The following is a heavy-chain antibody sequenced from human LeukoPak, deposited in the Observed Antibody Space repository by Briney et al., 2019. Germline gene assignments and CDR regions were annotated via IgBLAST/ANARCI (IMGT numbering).Heavy chain of an antibody. Sequence: ASVKVSCKASGYTFTSYYMHWVRQAPGQGLEWMGIINPSGGSTSYAQKFQGRVTMTRDTSISTAYMELSRLRSDDTAVYYCARDSVAIVVVPAAPPGDYWGQGTLVTASS. J-gene: IGHJ4*02. V-gene: IGHV1-46*01. D-gene: IGHD2-2*01. CDR2: INPSGGST. CDR1: GYTFTSYY. CDR3: ARDSVAIVVVPAAPPGDY.